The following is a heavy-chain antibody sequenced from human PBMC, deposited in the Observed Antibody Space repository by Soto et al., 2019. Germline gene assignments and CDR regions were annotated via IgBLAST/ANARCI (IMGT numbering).Heavy chain of an antibody. V-gene: IGHV3-53*01. CDR3: VQTTGWPGFAF. Sequence: EVPLVESGGGLIQPGGSLRLSCAASGFAVSSKYMTWVRQAPGKGLEWVSVIYGGGTTYYADSVKGRFTISRDTSKNTLYLQMNSLMAEDTAVYYCVQTTGWPGFAFWGQGTLVTVSS. J-gene: IGHJ4*02. CDR1: GFAVSSKY. D-gene: IGHD6-19*01. CDR2: IYGGGTT.